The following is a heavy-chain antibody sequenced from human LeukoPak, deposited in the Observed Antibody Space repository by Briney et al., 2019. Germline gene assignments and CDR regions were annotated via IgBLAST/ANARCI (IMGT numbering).Heavy chain of an antibody. J-gene: IGHJ3*02. CDR1: GGTFSSYA. CDR3: ASYYDSSGYYPLSAFDI. D-gene: IGHD3-22*01. Sequence: SVKVSCKASGGTFSSYAISWVRQAPGQGLEWMGGIIPIFGTANYAQKFQGRVTITADESTRTAYMELSSLRSEDTAVYYCASYYDSSGYYPLSAFDIWGQGTMVTVSS. V-gene: IGHV1-69*13. CDR2: IIPIFGTA.